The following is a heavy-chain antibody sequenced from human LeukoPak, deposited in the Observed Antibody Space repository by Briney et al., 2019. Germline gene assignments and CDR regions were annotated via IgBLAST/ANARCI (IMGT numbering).Heavy chain of an antibody. D-gene: IGHD3-10*01. Sequence: ASVKVSCKASGGTFSSYAISWVRQAPGQGLEWMGRIIPILGMANYAQKFQGRVTITADKSTSTAYMELSSLRSEDTAVYYCASGPSGFDYWGQGTLVTVSS. CDR2: IIPILGMA. CDR3: ASGPSGFDY. V-gene: IGHV1-69*04. J-gene: IGHJ4*02. CDR1: GGTFSSYA.